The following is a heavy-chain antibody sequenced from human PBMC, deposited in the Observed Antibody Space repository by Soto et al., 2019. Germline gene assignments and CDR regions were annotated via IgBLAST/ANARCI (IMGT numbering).Heavy chain of an antibody. D-gene: IGHD2-15*01. Sequence: PGGSLRLSCAASGFTFSSYGMSWVRQAPGKGLEWVSGINWNGGSTGYADSVKGRFTISRDNAKNSLYLQMNSLRAEDTALYYCARDRIVVVVAATSFDYWGQGTLVTVSS. CDR2: INWNGGST. V-gene: IGHV3-20*04. CDR1: GFTFSSYG. J-gene: IGHJ4*02. CDR3: ARDRIVVVVAATSFDY.